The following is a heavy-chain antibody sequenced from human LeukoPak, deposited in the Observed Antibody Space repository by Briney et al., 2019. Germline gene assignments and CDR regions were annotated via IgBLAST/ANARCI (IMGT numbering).Heavy chain of an antibody. J-gene: IGHJ6*02. Sequence: SETLSLTSTVSGDSISSYYWSWIRQPPGKGLEWIGYISYSGDTNYNPSLKSRVTMSVDTSKKQFSLTLSSVTAADTAVYYCARLVGVRLPAVVWGQGTTVTVSS. CDR1: GDSISSYY. CDR2: ISYSGDT. V-gene: IGHV4-59*01. CDR3: ARLVGVRLPAVV. D-gene: IGHD1-26*01.